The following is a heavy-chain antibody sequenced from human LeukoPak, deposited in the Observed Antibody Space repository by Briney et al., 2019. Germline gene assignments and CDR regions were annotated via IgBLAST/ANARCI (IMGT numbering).Heavy chain of an antibody. V-gene: IGHV3-30*02. CDR2: IRYDGSDK. Sequence: GGSLRLSCAASGFTFSNCGMHWVRQAQGKGLQWVAFIRYDGSDKYYADSVKGRFTISRDNSKNTLYLQMNSLRGEDTAVYYCAKDLIAWGQGTLVTVSS. CDR1: GFTFSNCG. J-gene: IGHJ5*02. CDR3: AKDLIA.